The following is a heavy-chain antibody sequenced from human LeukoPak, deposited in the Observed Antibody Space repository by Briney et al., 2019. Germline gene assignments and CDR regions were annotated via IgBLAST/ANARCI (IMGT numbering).Heavy chain of an antibody. J-gene: IGHJ6*02. V-gene: IGHV3-21*01. D-gene: IGHD6-13*01. Sequence: GGSLRLSCAASGFTFSSYSMNWVRQAPGKGLEWVSSISSSSSYIYYADSVKGRFTISRDNAKNSLYLQMNSLRAEDTAVYYCARYLDSLYSSSWYGWDQRPLYGMDVWGQGTTVTVSS. CDR2: ISSSSSYI. CDR3: ARYLDSLYSSSWYGWDQRPLYGMDV. CDR1: GFTFSSYS.